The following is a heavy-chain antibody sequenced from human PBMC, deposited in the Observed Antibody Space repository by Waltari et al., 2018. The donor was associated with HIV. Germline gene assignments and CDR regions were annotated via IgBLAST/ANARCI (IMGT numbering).Heavy chain of an antibody. CDR3: AKGGSHLTIFEAWFDS. CDR1: GFTFDDYP. Sequence: EVQLVESGGGLVQPGRSLRLSCAASGFTFDDYPMHWVRQSPGKGLEWVSGSSWNSGITDYGDSVKGRFTISRDNAKNSLYLQMNSLTVEDTAFYYCAKGGSHLTIFEAWFDSWGQGTLVTVSS. CDR2: SSWNSGIT. D-gene: IGHD3-3*01. J-gene: IGHJ5*01. V-gene: IGHV3-9*01.